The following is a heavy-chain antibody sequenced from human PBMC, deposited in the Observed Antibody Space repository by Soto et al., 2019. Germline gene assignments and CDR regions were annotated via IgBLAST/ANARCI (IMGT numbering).Heavy chain of an antibody. V-gene: IGHV3-23*01. CDR1: GFTFSSYA. Sequence: GGSLRLSCAASGFTFSSYAMSWVRQAPGKGLQRVSAISGSGGSTYYADSVKGRFTISRDNSKNTLYLQMNSLRAEDTAVYYCAKDQLDFGVVISYYFDYWGQGTLVTVSS. CDR2: ISGSGGST. CDR3: AKDQLDFGVVISYYFDY. D-gene: IGHD3-3*01. J-gene: IGHJ4*02.